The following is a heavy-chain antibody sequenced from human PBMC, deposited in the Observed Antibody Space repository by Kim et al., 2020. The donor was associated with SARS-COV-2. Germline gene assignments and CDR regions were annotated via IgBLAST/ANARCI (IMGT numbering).Heavy chain of an antibody. Sequence: GGSLRLSCAASGFTFSSYWMSWVRQAPGKGLEWVANIKQDGSEKYYVDSVKGRFTISRDNAKNSLYLQMNSLRAEDTAVYYCARAGSSSSEVHGMDVWGQGTTVTVSS. CDR1: GFTFSSYW. D-gene: IGHD6-6*01. J-gene: IGHJ6*02. V-gene: IGHV3-7*01. CDR2: IKQDGSEK. CDR3: ARAGSSSSEVHGMDV.